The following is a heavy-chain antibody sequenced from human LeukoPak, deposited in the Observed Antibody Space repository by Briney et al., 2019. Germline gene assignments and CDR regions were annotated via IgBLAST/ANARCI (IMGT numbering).Heavy chain of an antibody. J-gene: IGHJ4*02. CDR3: ATGPYSGGGGDY. CDR1: GYTLTELS. D-gene: IGHD3-10*01. V-gene: IGHV1-24*01. CDR2: FDPEDGET. Sequence: ASVKVSCKVSGYTLTELSMHWVRQAPGKGLEWMGGFDPEDGETIYAQKFQGRVTMTEDTSTDTAYMELSSLRSEDTAVCYCATGPYSGGGGDYWGQGTLVTVSS.